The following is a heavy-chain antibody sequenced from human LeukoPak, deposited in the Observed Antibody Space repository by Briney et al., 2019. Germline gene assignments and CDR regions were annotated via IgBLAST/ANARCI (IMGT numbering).Heavy chain of an antibody. CDR3: SRGPGIVGRSNFGFDY. CDR2: IYSSGST. CDR1: GGSINDYY. J-gene: IGHJ4*02. V-gene: IGHV4-59*01. Sequence: SETLSLTCTVSGGSINDYYWSWIRQPPGKGLEWLGCIYSSGSTTYNPSLKSRVTVSVDTSNNQFSLTLNSVTAADTAVYYCSRGPGIVGRSNFGFDYWGQGALVTVSS. D-gene: IGHD1-26*01.